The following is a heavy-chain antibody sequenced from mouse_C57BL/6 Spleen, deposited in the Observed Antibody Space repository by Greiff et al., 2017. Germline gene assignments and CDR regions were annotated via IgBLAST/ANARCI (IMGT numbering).Heavy chain of an antibody. D-gene: IGHD5-2*01. CDR2: INPSNGGT. CDR1: GYTFTSYW. J-gene: IGHJ2*01. CDR3: TRGNSYYYFDY. Sequence: VQLQQSGTELVKPGASVKLSCKASGYTFTSYWMHWVKQRPGQGLEWIGNINPSNGGTNYNEKFKGKATLTVDKSSSTAYMQLSSLTSEDSAVYYCTRGNSYYYFDYWGQGTTLTVSS. V-gene: IGHV1-53*01.